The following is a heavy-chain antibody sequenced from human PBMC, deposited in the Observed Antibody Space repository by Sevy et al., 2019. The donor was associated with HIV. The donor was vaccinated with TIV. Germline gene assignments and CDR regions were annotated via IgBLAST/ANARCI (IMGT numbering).Heavy chain of an antibody. D-gene: IGHD3-22*01. Sequence: GGSLRLSCTASGFTFSTYAMYWVRQAPGKGLEWVAVISDDGNNKDYADSVKGRFTVSRDNSKNTLYLQMYSLRAEDTAVYYCASHYYYTTGYYYPLDYWGQGTPVTVSS. V-gene: IGHV3-30*04. J-gene: IGHJ4*02. CDR1: GFTFSTYA. CDR3: ASHYYYTTGYYYPLDY. CDR2: ISDDGNNK.